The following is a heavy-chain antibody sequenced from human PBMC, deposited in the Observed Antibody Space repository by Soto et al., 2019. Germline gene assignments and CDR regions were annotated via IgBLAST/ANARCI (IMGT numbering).Heavy chain of an antibody. J-gene: IGHJ6*02. Sequence: PGGSLRLSCAASGFTFSDYYMSWIRQAPGKGLEWASYISSSSSYTNYADSVKGRFTISRDNAKNSMYLQMNSLRAEDTAVYYFAIVGSYGYVNYFYYGMDVWGQGTTVTVSS. CDR2: ISSSSSYT. D-gene: IGHD5-18*01. CDR1: GFTFSDYY. CDR3: AIVGSYGYVNYFYYGMDV. V-gene: IGHV3-11*06.